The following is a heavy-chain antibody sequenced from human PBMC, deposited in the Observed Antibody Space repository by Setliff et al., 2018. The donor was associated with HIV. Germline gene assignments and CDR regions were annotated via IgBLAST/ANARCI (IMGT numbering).Heavy chain of an antibody. Sequence: PSETLSLTCAVSGYSISSGYYWGWIRQPPGKGLEWIGSIYHSGSTYYNPSLKSRVTISEDTSKNQFSLKLSSVTAADTAVYYCARQYNRQYGMDVWGQGTTVTVSS. V-gene: IGHV4-38-2*01. CDR3: ARQYNRQYGMDV. D-gene: IGHD1-20*01. CDR1: GYSISSGYY. CDR2: IYHSGST. J-gene: IGHJ6*02.